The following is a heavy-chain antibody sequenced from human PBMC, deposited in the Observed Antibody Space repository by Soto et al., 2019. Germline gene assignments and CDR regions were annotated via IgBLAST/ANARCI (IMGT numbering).Heavy chain of an antibody. Sequence: QVQLVQSGAEVKKPGSSVKVSCKASGGTFSNYAITWVRQAPGQGLEWMGGIIPFFVTANYAQKFQGRVTXTXXXSXCTAYMELSSLTSEDTAVYFCARETAGVTAAMRGGYYYGMDVWGQGTTVTVSS. CDR3: ARETAGVTAAMRGGYYYGMDV. J-gene: IGHJ6*02. D-gene: IGHD2-2*01. CDR2: IIPFFVTA. V-gene: IGHV1-69*05. CDR1: GGTFSNYA.